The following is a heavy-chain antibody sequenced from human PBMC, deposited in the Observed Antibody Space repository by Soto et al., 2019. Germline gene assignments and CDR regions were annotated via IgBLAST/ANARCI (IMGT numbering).Heavy chain of an antibody. CDR3: AISQDRGGRTTFIY. D-gene: IGHD3-16*01. J-gene: IGHJ4*02. Sequence: LSCAASVFTFSSFGMHWVRQAPGKGLEWVALISYDGSNTYYADSVKGRFTISRDNAENSLYLQMNSLRAEDTALYYCAISQDRGGRTTFIYWGQGTQVTVSS. CDR1: VFTFSSFG. CDR2: ISYDGSNT. V-gene: IGHV3-30*03.